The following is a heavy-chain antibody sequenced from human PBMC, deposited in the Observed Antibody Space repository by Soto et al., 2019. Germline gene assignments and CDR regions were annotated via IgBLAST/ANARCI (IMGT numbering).Heavy chain of an antibody. CDR2: ISYDGSNK. CDR1: GFTFSSYG. CDR3: AKEAWGDIVATKYSSGWYLGY. D-gene: IGHD6-19*01. V-gene: IGHV3-30*18. J-gene: IGHJ4*02. Sequence: SGGSLRLSCAASGFTFSSYGMHWVRQAPGRGLEWVAVISYDGSNKYYADSVKGRFTISRDNSKNTLYLQMNSLRAEDTAVYYCAKEAWGDIVATKYSSGWYLGYWGQGTLVTVSS.